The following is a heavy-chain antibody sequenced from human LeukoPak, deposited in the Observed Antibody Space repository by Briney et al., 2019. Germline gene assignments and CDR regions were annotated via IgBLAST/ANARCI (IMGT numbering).Heavy chain of an antibody. V-gene: IGHV4-39*01. CDR2: IYYSGST. J-gene: IGHJ3*02. D-gene: IGHD2-21*01. Sequence: GSLRLSCAASGFTFSSYAMSWVRQPPGKGLEWIGSIYYSGSTYYNPSLKSRVTISVDTSKSQFSLKLSSVTAADTAVYYCASVPIRPTLNAFDIWGQGTMVTVSS. CDR3: ASVPIRPTLNAFDI. CDR1: GFTFSSYA.